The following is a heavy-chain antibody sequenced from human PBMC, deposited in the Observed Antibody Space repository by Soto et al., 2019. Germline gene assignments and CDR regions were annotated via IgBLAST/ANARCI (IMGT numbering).Heavy chain of an antibody. Sequence: PSETLSLTCTVSGGSISSSGYYWGWIRQPPGKGLEWIGSIYYSGSTYYNPSLKSRVTISVDTSKNQFSLKLSSVTAADTAVYYCARHYDGFSYVEEVYYGMDVWGQGTTVTVSS. V-gene: IGHV4-39*01. J-gene: IGHJ6*02. D-gene: IGHD5-18*01. CDR2: IYYSGST. CDR3: ARHYDGFSYVEEVYYGMDV. CDR1: GGSISSSGYY.